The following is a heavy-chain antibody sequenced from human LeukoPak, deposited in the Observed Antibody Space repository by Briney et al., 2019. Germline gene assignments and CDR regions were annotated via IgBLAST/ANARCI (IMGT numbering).Heavy chain of an antibody. CDR2: IYYTGST. CDR1: GGSIDSYY. D-gene: IGHD2-2*01. Sequence: SETLSLTCTVSGGSIDSYYWSWIRQPPGKGLEWIGYIYYTGSTECHPSLKSRVTISLDTSKNQFSLKLTSVTAADTAVYYCVRGYQSAEYYFDHWRQVNLVSVSS. J-gene: IGHJ4*02. CDR3: VRGYQSAEYYFDH. V-gene: IGHV4-59*01.